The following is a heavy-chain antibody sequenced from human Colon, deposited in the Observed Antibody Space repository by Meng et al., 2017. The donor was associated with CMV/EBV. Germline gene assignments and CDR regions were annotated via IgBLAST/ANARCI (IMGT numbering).Heavy chain of an antibody. CDR2: IRYDGSDE. D-gene: IGHD2-15*01. Sequence: GGSLRLSCAASGFIFINYGMHWVRQAPGKGLEWVGVIRYDGSDEKYGDSAKGRFTASRDNSKNTLYLQMNSLRPEDTAVYYCAKDRTTLGYCSGGSCAGGPPDFWGHGTMVTVSS. V-gene: IGHV3-30*02. CDR1: GFIFINYG. CDR3: AKDRTTLGYCSGGSCAGGPPDF. J-gene: IGHJ4*03.